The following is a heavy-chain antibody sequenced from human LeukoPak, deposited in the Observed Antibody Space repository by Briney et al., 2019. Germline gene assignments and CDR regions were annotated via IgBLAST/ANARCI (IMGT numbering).Heavy chain of an antibody. V-gene: IGHV5-10-1*01. CDR3: ARHIDGYSTSFDY. J-gene: IGHJ4*02. CDR2: IDPSDSYT. D-gene: IGHD5-24*01. CDR1: GYSFTSYW. Sequence: GESLKISCKGSGYSFTSYWISWVRQMPGKGLEWMGRIDPSDSYTNYSPSFQGHVTISADKSISTAYLQWGSLKASDTAMYYCARHIDGYSTSFDYWGQGTLVTVSS.